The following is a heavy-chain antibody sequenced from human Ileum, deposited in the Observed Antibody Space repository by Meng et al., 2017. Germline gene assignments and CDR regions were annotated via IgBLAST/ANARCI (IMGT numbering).Heavy chain of an antibody. CDR1: GGSFSGYY. V-gene: IGHV4-34*01. CDR2: INHSGST. CDR3: ARGGPWFDP. J-gene: IGHJ5*02. Sequence: QVVLWRWGVVWLHHSKALSLTFALYGGSFSGYYWSWIRQPPGKGLEWIGAINHSGSTNYNPSLKSRVTISVDTSKNQFSLKLSSVTAADTAVYYCARGGPWFDPWGQGTLVTVSS.